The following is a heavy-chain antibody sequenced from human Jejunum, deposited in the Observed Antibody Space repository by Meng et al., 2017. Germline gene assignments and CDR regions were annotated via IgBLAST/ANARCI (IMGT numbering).Heavy chain of an antibody. CDR2: IYRSGTT. D-gene: IGHD1-26*01. CDR3: ARGGGSYGSRMDV. Sequence: SETLSLTCAVSGYSISSGYYWGWIRQPPGKGLEWIGNIYRSGTTYYNPSLKSRVTVSIDTSNNHFSLKLRSVTAADTAVYYCARGGGSYGSRMDVWGQGTTVTVSS. CDR1: GYSISSGYY. V-gene: IGHV4-38-2*01. J-gene: IGHJ6*02.